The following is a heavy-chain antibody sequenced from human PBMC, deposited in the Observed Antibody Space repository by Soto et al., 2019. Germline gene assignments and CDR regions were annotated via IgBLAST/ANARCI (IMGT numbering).Heavy chain of an antibody. V-gene: IGHV5-51*01. Sequence: GESLKISCNGSGYSFTSYWIGWVRQMPGKGLEWMGIIYPGDSDTRYGPSFQGQVTISADKSISTAYLQWSSLKASDTAMYYCARHPPGGTPNYGMDVWGQGTTVTVSS. J-gene: IGHJ6*02. CDR3: ARHPPGGTPNYGMDV. CDR2: IYPGDSDT. D-gene: IGHD1-1*01. CDR1: GYSFTSYW.